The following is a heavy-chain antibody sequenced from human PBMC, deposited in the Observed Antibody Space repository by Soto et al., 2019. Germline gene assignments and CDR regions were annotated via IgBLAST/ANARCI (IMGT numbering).Heavy chain of an antibody. CDR1: GGSISSGGYY. D-gene: IGHD1-7*01. Sequence: QVQLQESGPGLVKPSQTLSLTCTVSGGSISSGGYYWSWIRQHPGKGLEWIGYIYYSGSTYYNPSLKRRVTISVDTSKNQFSLKLSAVTAADTAVYYCARDRSRKLRRVGYYYYYGMDVWGQGTTVTVSS. J-gene: IGHJ6*02. CDR3: ARDRSRKLRRVGYYYYYGMDV. V-gene: IGHV4-31*03. CDR2: IYYSGST.